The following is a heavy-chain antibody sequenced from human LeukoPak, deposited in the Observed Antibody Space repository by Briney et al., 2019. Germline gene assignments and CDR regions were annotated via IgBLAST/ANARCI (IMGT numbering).Heavy chain of an antibody. CDR2: IRYDGSNK. Sequence: GGSLRLSCAASGFTFSDYGMHWIRQAPGKGLEWVSFIRYDGSNKFYRDSVKGRFTISRDNSKNTVFLQMNNLRAEDTAVYYCARDFRNYYDSSGYSWFDPWGQGTLVTVSS. CDR1: GFTFSDYG. V-gene: IGHV3-30*02. J-gene: IGHJ5*02. CDR3: ARDFRNYYDSSGYSWFDP. D-gene: IGHD3-22*01.